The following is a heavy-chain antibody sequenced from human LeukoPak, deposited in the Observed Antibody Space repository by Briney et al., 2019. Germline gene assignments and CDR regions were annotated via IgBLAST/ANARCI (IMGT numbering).Heavy chain of an antibody. D-gene: IGHD3-3*01. J-gene: IGHJ4*02. Sequence: GGSLRLSCAASGFTFSSYDMSWVRQAPGKGLEWVSAISESGSNTYYADSVKGRFTISRDNSKNTLNLQMNSLRAEDTAVYFCAKYYNSWSGYFDYWGQGTLVTVSS. CDR1: GFTFSSYD. CDR3: AKYYNSWSGYFDY. V-gene: IGHV3-23*01. CDR2: ISESGSNT.